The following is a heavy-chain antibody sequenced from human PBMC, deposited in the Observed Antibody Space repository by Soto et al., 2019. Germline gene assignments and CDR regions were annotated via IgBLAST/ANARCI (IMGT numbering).Heavy chain of an antibody. CDR1: GYTFTSYD. CDR3: ATVESVKEYSSES. CDR2: MNPNSGNT. D-gene: IGHD6-19*01. J-gene: IGHJ4*02. Sequence: EASVKVSCKASGYTFTSYDINWVRQATGQGLEWMGWMNPNSGNTGYAQKFQGRVTMTRNTSISTAYMELSSLRSEDTAVYYCATVESVKEYSSESWGQGTLVTVSS. V-gene: IGHV1-8*01.